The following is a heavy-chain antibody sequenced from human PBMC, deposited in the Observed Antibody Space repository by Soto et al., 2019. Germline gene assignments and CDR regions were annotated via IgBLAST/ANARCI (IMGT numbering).Heavy chain of an antibody. V-gene: IGHV1-18*04. J-gene: IGHJ4*02. CDR3: ARISPPQWLSYYATFDY. CDR2: ISAYNGNT. Sequence: GASVKVSCKASGYTFTSYGISWVRQAPGQGLEWMGWISAYNGNTNYAQKLQGRVTMTTDTSTSTAYMELRSLRSDDTAVYYCARISPPQWLSYYATFDYWGQGTLVTVSS. D-gene: IGHD3-22*01. CDR1: GYTFTSYG.